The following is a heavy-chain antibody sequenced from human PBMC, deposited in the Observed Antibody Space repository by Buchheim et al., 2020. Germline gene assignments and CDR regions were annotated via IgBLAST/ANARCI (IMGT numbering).Heavy chain of an antibody. V-gene: IGHV3-30*04. CDR1: GFTFSSYA. D-gene: IGHD2-21*01. Sequence: QVQLVESGGGVVQPGRSLRLSCAASGFTFSSYAMHWVRQAPGKGLEWVAVISYDGSNKYYADSVKGRFTISRDNSKNTLYLQMNSLRAEDTAVYYCARDGARVVVIAGDGMDVWGQGTT. J-gene: IGHJ6*02. CDR2: ISYDGSNK. CDR3: ARDGARVVVIAGDGMDV.